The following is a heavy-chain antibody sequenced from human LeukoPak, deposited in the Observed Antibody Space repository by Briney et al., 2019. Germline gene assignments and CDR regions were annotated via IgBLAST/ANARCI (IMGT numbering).Heavy chain of an antibody. J-gene: IGHJ3*02. V-gene: IGHV3-23*01. CDR2: ISGSGGST. Sequence: GSLRLSCVASGFTFSSYAMSWVRQAPGKGLEWVSAISGSGGSTYYADSVKGRFTISRDNSKNTLYLQMNSLRAEDTAVYYCATHRGRPAAGDAFDIWGQGTMVTVSS. D-gene: IGHD1-14*01. CDR3: ATHRGRPAAGDAFDI. CDR1: GFTFSSYA.